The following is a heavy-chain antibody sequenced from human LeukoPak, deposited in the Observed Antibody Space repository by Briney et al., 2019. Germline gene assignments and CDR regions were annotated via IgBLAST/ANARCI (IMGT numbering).Heavy chain of an antibody. J-gene: IGHJ4*02. CDR3: ASRYCSGGSCYSGLDY. V-gene: IGHV1-3*01. CDR2: INAGNGNT. CDR1: GYTFTIYA. Sequence: ASVKVSCKASGYTFTIYAMHWVRQAPGQRLEWMGWINAGNGNTKYSQKFQGRVTITRDTSASTAYMELSSLRSEDTAVYYCASRYCSGGSCYSGLDYWGQGTLVTVSS. D-gene: IGHD2-15*01.